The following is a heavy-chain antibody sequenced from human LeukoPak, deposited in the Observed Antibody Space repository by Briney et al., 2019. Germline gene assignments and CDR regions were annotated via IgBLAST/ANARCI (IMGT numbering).Heavy chain of an antibody. D-gene: IGHD6-19*01. Sequence: ASVKVSCKASGYTFTSYGISWVRQAPGQGLEWMGWISTNTGNPTYAQGFTGRFVFSLDTSVSTAYLQISSLKAEDTAVYYCARGPPKGLVVYWGQGTLVTVSS. CDR1: GYTFTSYG. J-gene: IGHJ4*02. CDR2: ISTNTGNP. V-gene: IGHV7-4-1*02. CDR3: ARGPPKGLVVY.